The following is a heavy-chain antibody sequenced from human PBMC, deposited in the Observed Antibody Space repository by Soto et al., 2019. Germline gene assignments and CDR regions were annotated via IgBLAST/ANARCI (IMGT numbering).Heavy chain of an antibody. D-gene: IGHD3-10*01. CDR3: ARDEGGVRVVIRAPSRQDAFDI. CDR2: INAGNGNT. Sequence: ASVKVSCKASGYTFTSYAMHWVRQAPGQRLEWMGWINAGNGNTKYSQKFQGRVTITRDTSASTAYMELSSLRSEDTAVYYCARDEGGVRVVIRAPSRQDAFDIWGPGTMLT. J-gene: IGHJ3*02. CDR1: GYTFTSYA. V-gene: IGHV1-3*01.